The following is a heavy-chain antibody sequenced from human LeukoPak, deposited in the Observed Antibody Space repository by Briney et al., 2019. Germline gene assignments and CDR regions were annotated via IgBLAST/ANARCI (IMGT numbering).Heavy chain of an antibody. CDR2: INHSGST. D-gene: IGHD4/OR15-4a*01. Sequence: SETLSLTCAVYGGSFSGYYWSWIRQPPGKGLEWIGEINHSGSTNYNPSLKSRVTISVDTSKNQFPLKLSSVTAADTAVYYCARASLTFSASDYWGQGTLVTVSS. CDR3: ARASLTFSASDY. V-gene: IGHV4-34*01. J-gene: IGHJ4*02. CDR1: GGSFSGYY.